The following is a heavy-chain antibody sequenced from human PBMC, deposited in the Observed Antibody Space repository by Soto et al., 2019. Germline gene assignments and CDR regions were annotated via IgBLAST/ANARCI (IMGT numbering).Heavy chain of an antibody. CDR2: IWYDGSEK. Sequence: PGGSLRLSCVGSGFMLSAYGMHWVRQAPGKGLEWVAVIWYDGSEKYYADSVKGRFTISRDNSKNTLSLQMNSLRVEDTAVYHCAKGRIAVAAPYNWFDPWGQGTLVTVSS. V-gene: IGHV3-33*06. D-gene: IGHD6-19*01. CDR1: GFMLSAYG. J-gene: IGHJ5*02. CDR3: AKGRIAVAAPYNWFDP.